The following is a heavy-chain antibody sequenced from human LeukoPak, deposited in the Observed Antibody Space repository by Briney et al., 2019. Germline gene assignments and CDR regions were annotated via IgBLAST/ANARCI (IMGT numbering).Heavy chain of an antibody. D-gene: IGHD1-20*01. Sequence: GGSLRLSCAASGFTFSSHWMHWVRQAPGKGLVWVSRINSDGSSTSYADSVKGRFTISRDNAKNTLYLQMNSLRAEDTAVYYCARALYNWRVNDAFDIWGQGTMVTVSS. CDR1: GFTFSSHW. CDR2: INSDGSST. CDR3: ARALYNWRVNDAFDI. J-gene: IGHJ3*02. V-gene: IGHV3-74*01.